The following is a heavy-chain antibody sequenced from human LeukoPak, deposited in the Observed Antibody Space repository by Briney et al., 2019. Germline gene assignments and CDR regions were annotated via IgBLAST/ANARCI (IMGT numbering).Heavy chain of an antibody. J-gene: IGHJ5*02. CDR1: GYTFTGYY. V-gene: IGHV1-2*02. CDR2: INPNSGNT. Sequence: ASVKVSCKAFGYTFTGYYIHWVRQAPGQGLEWMGLINPNSGNTDSAQKFQGRVTMTRGTSISTVYMGLSRLRSDGTAVYFSVRNADNYGHGDWFDPWGQGTLVTGSS. CDR3: VRNADNYGHGDWFDP. D-gene: IGHD3-10*01.